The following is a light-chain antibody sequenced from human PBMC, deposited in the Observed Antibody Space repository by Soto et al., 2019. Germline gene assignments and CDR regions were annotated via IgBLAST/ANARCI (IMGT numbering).Light chain of an antibody. CDR1: QSVSSSY. Sequence: EIVLTQSPGTLSLSPGERATLSCRASQSVSSSYLAWYQQKPGQAPRLLIYGASSSATGIPDRFSGSGSGKDFTLTISRLEPEDFSVYYCQQYGSSPQDTFGQGTTREIK. J-gene: IGKJ2*01. CDR3: QQYGSSPQDT. V-gene: IGKV3-20*01. CDR2: GAS.